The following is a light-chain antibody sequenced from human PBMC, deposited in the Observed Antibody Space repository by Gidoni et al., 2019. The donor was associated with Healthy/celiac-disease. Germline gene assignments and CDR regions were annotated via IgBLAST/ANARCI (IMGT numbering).Light chain of an antibody. Sequence: DIQMTQSPSSLSASVGDRVTITCRASQSISSYLNWYQQKPGKAPKLLIYAASSLQSGVPSRCSGSGSGTDFTITSSSLQPEDFATYYCQQSYSTPTFGGGTKVEIK. V-gene: IGKV1-39*01. J-gene: IGKJ4*01. CDR2: AAS. CDR3: QQSYSTPT. CDR1: QSISSY.